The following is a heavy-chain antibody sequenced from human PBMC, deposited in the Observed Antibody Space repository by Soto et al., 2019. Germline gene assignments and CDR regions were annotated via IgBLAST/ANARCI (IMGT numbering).Heavy chain of an antibody. Sequence: QVQLVESGGGVVQPGRSLRLSCAASGFTFSSYGMHWVRQAPGKGLEWVAVIWYDGSNKYYADSVEGRFTISRDNSKNTLSLQMNSLRAEDTAVYYCARDRILSPDYWGQGTLVTVSS. CDR1: GFTFSSYG. CDR2: IWYDGSNK. J-gene: IGHJ4*02. V-gene: IGHV3-33*01. CDR3: ARDRILSPDY.